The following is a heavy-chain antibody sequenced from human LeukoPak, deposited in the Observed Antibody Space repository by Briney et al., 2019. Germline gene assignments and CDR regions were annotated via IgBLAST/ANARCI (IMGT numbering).Heavy chain of an antibody. D-gene: IGHD1-26*01. V-gene: IGHV3-30*18. CDR1: GLTFSSYG. CDR3: AKDRSIVGARTARDDY. J-gene: IGHJ4*02. CDR2: ISYDGSDK. Sequence: PGGSLRLSCAASGLTFSSYGMHWVRQAPGKGLERVAVISYDGSDKYYADSVKGRFTISRDNSKNTLYLQMNSLRAEDTAVYYCAKDRSIVGARTARDDYWGQGTLVTVSS.